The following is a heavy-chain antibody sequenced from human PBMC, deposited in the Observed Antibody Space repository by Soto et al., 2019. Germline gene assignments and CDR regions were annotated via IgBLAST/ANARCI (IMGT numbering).Heavy chain of an antibody. V-gene: IGHV3-15*01. D-gene: IGHD3-3*01. CDR1: GITFTNAR. Sequence: GGALRLFCAASGITFTNARVGWVRQGPGKGLEWVGRIKSKTHGGTTDYAAPVKGRFTISRDDSKNTLYLQMNSLKTEDTAVYYCSTDSRFLEWSSYYYGMDVWGPGTTVTV. CDR3: STDSRFLEWSSYYYGMDV. J-gene: IGHJ6*02. CDR2: IKSKTHGGTT.